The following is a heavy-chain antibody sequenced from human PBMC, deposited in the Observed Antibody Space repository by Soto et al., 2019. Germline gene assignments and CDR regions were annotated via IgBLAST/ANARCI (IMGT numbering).Heavy chain of an antibody. J-gene: IGHJ3*02. CDR3: ARGIAAAGPPPNDAFDI. Sequence: GASVKVSCKASGGTFSSYAISWVRQAPGQGLEWMGGIIPIFGTANYAQKFQGRVTITADESTSTAYMELSSLRPEDTAVYYCARGIAAAGPPPNDAFDIWGQGTMVTVSS. CDR2: IIPIFGTA. V-gene: IGHV1-69*13. D-gene: IGHD6-13*01. CDR1: GGTFSSYA.